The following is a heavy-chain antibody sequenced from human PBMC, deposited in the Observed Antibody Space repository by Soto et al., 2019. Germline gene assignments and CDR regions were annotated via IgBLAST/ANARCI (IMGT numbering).Heavy chain of an antibody. J-gene: IGHJ6*02. CDR2: IIPIFGTA. CDR1: GGTFSSYA. V-gene: IGHV1-69*13. CDR3: AREGYCSGGSCYSEDFFDGMEV. D-gene: IGHD2-15*01. Sequence: GASVKVFCKASGGTFSSYAISWVRQAPGQGLEWMGGIIPIFGTANYAQKFQGRVTITADESTSTAYMELSSLRSEDTAVYYCAREGYCSGGSCYSEDFFDGMEVWGQGTTVTVSS.